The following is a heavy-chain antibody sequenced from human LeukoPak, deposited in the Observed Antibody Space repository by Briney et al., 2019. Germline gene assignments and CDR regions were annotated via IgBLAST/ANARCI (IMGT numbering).Heavy chain of an antibody. CDR3: ARGYDLWSGYLVYYGMDV. Sequence: SQTLSLTCTVSGGSISSGSYYWSWIRQPAGKGLEWIGRIYTSGSTNYNPSLKSRVTISVDTSKNQFSLKLSSVTAADTAVYYCARGYDLWSGYLVYYGMDVWGQGTTVTVSS. J-gene: IGHJ6*02. CDR1: GGSISSGSYY. CDR2: IYTSGST. V-gene: IGHV4-61*02. D-gene: IGHD3-3*01.